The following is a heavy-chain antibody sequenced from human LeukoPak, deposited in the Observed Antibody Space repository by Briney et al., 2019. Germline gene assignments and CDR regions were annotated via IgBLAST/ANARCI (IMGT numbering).Heavy chain of an antibody. Sequence: QPGGSLRLSCAASGFTFSSYWMHWIRQAPGKGLVWVSRINSDGSSTSYADSVKGRFTISRDNAKNTLYLQMNSLRAEDTAVYYCARDGLGDGYNPRGGYWGQGTLVTVSS. CDR2: INSDGSST. V-gene: IGHV3-74*01. J-gene: IGHJ4*02. D-gene: IGHD5-24*01. CDR1: GFTFSSYW. CDR3: ARDGLGDGYNPRGGY.